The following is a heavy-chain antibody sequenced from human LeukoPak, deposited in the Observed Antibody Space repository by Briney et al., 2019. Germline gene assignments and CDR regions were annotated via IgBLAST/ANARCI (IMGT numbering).Heavy chain of an antibody. CDR1: GVIISSYA. D-gene: IGHD2/OR15-2a*01. J-gene: IGHJ5*02. CDR3: AKDRVSPGFNWFDP. Sequence: GGSLRLSRAASGVIISSYAMSWVRQAPGKGLEWVSAINGRGDNTYYADFVKGRFTISRDNSKSTVYLQMNSLRTEDTAVHYCAKDRVSPGFNWFDPWGQGTLVTVSS. V-gene: IGHV3-23*01. CDR2: INGRGDNT.